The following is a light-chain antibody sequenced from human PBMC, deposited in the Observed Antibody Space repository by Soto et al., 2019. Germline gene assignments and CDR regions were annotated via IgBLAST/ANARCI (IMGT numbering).Light chain of an antibody. V-gene: IGKV4-1*01. Sequence: DIVMTQSPDSLAVSLGERATINCKSSQSVLYSSNNKNYLAWYQQKPGQPPKLLIYWASTRESGVPDRFSGSGSGTDFTLTISSLQAADVAVYYCQQYYSTPPTFGQGTTLDIK. CDR2: WAS. CDR1: QSVLYSSNNKNY. J-gene: IGKJ2*01. CDR3: QQYYSTPPT.